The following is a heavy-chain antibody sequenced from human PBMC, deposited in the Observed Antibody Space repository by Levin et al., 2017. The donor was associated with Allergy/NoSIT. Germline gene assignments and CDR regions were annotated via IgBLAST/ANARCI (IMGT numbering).Heavy chain of an antibody. CDR2: ISSSSSYI. Sequence: GGSLRLSCAASGFTFSSYSMNWVRQAPGKGLEWVSSISSSSSYIYYADSVKGRFTISRDNAKNSLYLQMNSLRAEDTAVYYCARDGLRYFDWTHPHDAFDIWGQGTMVTVSS. D-gene: IGHD3-9*01. V-gene: IGHV3-21*01. CDR1: GFTFSSYS. J-gene: IGHJ3*02. CDR3: ARDGLRYFDWTHPHDAFDI.